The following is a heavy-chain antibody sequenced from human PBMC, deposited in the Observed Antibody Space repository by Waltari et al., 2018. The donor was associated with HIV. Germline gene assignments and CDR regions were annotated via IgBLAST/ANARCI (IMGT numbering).Heavy chain of an antibody. V-gene: IGHV3-15*01. CDR2: IRSKADGGTT. D-gene: IGHD2-2*01. J-gene: IGHJ4*02. Sequence: EEQLVESGGGLVKPGESLRLSCAVPGFTFSDAWMNWVRQASGKGLEGVGRIRSKADGGTTVYAAPVRGRFTISREDSESTLYLQMNSLKTEDTAVYYCTKDRGGCSSVSCFASDYWGRGTLVTVSS. CDR1: GFTFSDAW. CDR3: TKDRGGCSSVSCFASDY.